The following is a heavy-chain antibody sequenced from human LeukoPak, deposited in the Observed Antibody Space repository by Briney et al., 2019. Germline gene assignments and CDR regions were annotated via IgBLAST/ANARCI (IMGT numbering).Heavy chain of an antibody. V-gene: IGHV4-31*03. J-gene: IGHJ5*02. D-gene: IGHD6-13*01. CDR1: GGSISSGGYY. CDR2: IYYSGST. Sequence: SETLSLTCTVSGGSISSGGYYWRWIRQHPGKGLEWIGYIYYSGSTYYNPSLKSRVTISVDTSKNQFSLKLSSVTAADTAVYYCARDAFSSSWYPGWFDPWGQGTLVTVSS. CDR3: ARDAFSSSWYPGWFDP.